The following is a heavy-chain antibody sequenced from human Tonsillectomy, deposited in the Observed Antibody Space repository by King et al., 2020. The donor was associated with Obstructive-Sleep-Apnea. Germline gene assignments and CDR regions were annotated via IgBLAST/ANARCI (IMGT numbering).Heavy chain of an antibody. J-gene: IGHJ4*02. Sequence: QLQESGPGLVKPSETLSLTCTVSGGSISSRSYYWGWIRQPPGKGLEWIGSIYYSGSTYYNPSLKSRVTISVDTSKNQFYLKLNYVTAADTAMYYCARDVLADYSSSWYPLWIDYWGQGTLVTVSS. D-gene: IGHD6-13*01. CDR3: ARDVLADYSSSWYPLWIDY. V-gene: IGHV4-39*07. CDR1: GGSISSRSYY. CDR2: IYYSGST.